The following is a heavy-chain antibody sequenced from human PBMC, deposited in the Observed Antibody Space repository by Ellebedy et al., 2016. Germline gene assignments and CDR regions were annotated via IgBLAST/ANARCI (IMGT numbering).Heavy chain of an antibody. V-gene: IGHV4-34*01. D-gene: IGHD1-26*01. CDR1: GGSLSGYY. CDR3: AREIVGDSRGDY. CDR2: INHSGRT. Sequence: SETLSLTXAVYGGSLSGYYWVWIRQPPGAGLEWIGEINHSGRTHYNPSLKSRVTISIDTSKSQFSLKLNSVTAADTAVYYCAREIVGDSRGDYWGQGTLVTVSS. J-gene: IGHJ4*02.